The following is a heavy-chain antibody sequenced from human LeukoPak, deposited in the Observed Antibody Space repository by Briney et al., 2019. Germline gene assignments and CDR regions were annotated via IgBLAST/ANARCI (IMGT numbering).Heavy chain of an antibody. D-gene: IGHD3-22*01. Sequence: SCKASGYTFSSYSMNWVRQAPGKGLEWVSYISSSSSTIYYADSVKGRFTISRDNAKNSLYLQMNSLRAEDTAVYYCARGGRDSSGYYYGMDVWGQGTTVTVSS. CDR3: ARGGRDSSGYYYGMDV. V-gene: IGHV3-48*04. J-gene: IGHJ6*02. CDR2: ISSSSSTI. CDR1: GYTFSSYS.